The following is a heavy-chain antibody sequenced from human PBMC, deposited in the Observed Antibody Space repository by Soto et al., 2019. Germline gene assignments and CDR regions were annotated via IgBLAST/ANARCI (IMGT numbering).Heavy chain of an antibody. CDR2: ISYDGNNY. V-gene: IGHV3-30-3*01. CDR1: GFTFSTYA. J-gene: IGHJ4*02. CDR3: ARGYYDFWSGSDY. Sequence: QVQLVESGGGVVQPGRSLRLSCAASGFTFSTYAMHWVRQAPGKGLEWVAIISYDGNNYSYADSVKGRFTISRDNSKNTLNLQMNSLRAEDTAVYYCARGYYDFWSGSDYWGQGTLVTVSS. D-gene: IGHD3-3*01.